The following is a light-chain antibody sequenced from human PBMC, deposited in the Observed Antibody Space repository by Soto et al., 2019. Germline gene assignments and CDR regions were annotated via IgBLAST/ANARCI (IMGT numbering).Light chain of an antibody. CDR2: KAS. V-gene: IGKV1-5*03. CDR3: QQYNNYPT. Sequence: DTQMTQSPSTLSASVGDRVTITCRASQSISSWLAWYQQKAGKAPKLLIYKASTLEGGVPSRFSGSGSGTEFTLTISSLQPDDFATYYCQQYNNYPTFGGGTKVDIK. J-gene: IGKJ4*01. CDR1: QSISSW.